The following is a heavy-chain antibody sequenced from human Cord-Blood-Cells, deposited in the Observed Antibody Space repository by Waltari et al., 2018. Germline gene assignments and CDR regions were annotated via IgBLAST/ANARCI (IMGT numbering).Heavy chain of an antibody. Sequence: EVPLVESGGGLIQPGGSLRLSCAASGFTVSSNYMSWVRQAPGKGLEWVSVIYSGGSTYYADSVKGRFTISRDNSKNTLYLQMNSLRAEDTAVYYCARDSGYSYGFMNAFDIWGQGTMVTVSS. CDR2: IYSGGST. CDR3: ARDSGYSYGFMNAFDI. CDR1: GFTVSSNY. V-gene: IGHV3-53*01. D-gene: IGHD5-18*01. J-gene: IGHJ3*02.